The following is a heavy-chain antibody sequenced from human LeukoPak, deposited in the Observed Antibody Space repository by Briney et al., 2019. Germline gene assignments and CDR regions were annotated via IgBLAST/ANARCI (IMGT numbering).Heavy chain of an antibody. D-gene: IGHD3-10*01. J-gene: IGHJ6*02. V-gene: IGHV3-66*01. CDR3: ARDRLKDMVRGVTLTYCYYGMDV. Sequence: PGGSLRLSCAASGFTVSSNYMSWVRQAPGKGLEWVSVIYSGGSTYYADSVKGRFTISRDNSKNTLYLQMNSLRAEDTAVYYCARDRLKDMVRGVTLTYCYYGMDVWGQGTTVTVSS. CDR2: IYSGGST. CDR1: GFTVSSNY.